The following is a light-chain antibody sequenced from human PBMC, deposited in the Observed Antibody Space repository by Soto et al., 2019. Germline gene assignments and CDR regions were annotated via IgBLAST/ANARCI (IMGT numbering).Light chain of an antibody. Sequence: QSVLTQTPSASGTPGQRVTISCSGRTSNLGSNTVHWYRQLPGTAPKRLIHSNNQRPSGVPDRFSGSKSGTSASLAISGLQSEDEADYYCATWDDSLNAYVFGTGTKLTVL. CDR1: TSNLGSNT. CDR3: ATWDDSLNAYV. J-gene: IGLJ1*01. V-gene: IGLV1-44*01. CDR2: SNN.